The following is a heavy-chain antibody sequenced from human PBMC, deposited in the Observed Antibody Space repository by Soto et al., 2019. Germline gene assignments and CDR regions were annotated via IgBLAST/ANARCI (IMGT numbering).Heavy chain of an antibody. CDR1: GFTFSSYA. Sequence: EVQLLESGGGLVQPGGSLRLSCAASGFTFSSYAMSWVRQAPGKGLEWVSGISGSAGSTYYADSVKGRFTISRDNSKDTLYRQMNSLRAEDTAVYYCAKGVLRYFDYGGQGTLVTVSS. CDR3: AKGVLRYFDY. J-gene: IGHJ4*02. D-gene: IGHD3-9*01. CDR2: ISGSAGST. V-gene: IGHV3-23*01.